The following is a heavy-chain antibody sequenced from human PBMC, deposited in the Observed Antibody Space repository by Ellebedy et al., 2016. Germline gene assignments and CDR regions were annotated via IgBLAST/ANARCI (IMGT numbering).Heavy chain of an antibody. V-gene: IGHV4-34*01. Sequence: GSLRLSCTVSGGSISSYYWSWIRQPPGKGLEWIGEINHSGSTNYNPSLKSRVTISVDTSKNQFSLKLSSVTAADTAMYYCARGPLVVATIYHGMDVWGQGTTVTVSS. D-gene: IGHD5-12*01. CDR3: ARGPLVVATIYHGMDV. CDR1: GGSISSYY. J-gene: IGHJ6*02. CDR2: INHSGST.